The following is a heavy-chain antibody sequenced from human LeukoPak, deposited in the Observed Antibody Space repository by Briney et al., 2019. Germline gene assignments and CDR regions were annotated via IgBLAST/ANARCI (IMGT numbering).Heavy chain of an antibody. Sequence: GASVKVSCKASGYTFTGYYMHWVRQAPGQGLEWMGWINPNSGGTNYAQKLQGRVTMTTDTSTSTAYMELRSLRSDDTAVYYCAMKGIYYDSSGYADWGQGTLVTVSS. D-gene: IGHD3-22*01. CDR2: INPNSGGT. V-gene: IGHV1-2*02. CDR1: GYTFTGYY. CDR3: AMKGIYYDSSGYAD. J-gene: IGHJ4*02.